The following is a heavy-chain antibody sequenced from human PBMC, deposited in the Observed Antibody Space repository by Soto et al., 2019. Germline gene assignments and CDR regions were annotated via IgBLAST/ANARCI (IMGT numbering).Heavy chain of an antibody. Sequence: PSETLSLTCTVSGGSISSSSYYWGWIRQPPGKGLEWIGSIYYSGSTYYNPSLKSRVTISVDTSKNQFSLKLNSVTTADTAVYYCARDGREASGMDVWGQGTKVTVSS. CDR3: ARDGREASGMDV. J-gene: IGHJ6*02. CDR2: IYYSGST. V-gene: IGHV4-39*07. D-gene: IGHD1-26*01. CDR1: GGSISSSSYY.